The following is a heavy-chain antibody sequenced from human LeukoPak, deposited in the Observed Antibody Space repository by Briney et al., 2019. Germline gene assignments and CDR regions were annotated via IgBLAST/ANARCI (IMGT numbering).Heavy chain of an antibody. CDR1: GGSISSSNW. V-gene: IGHV4-4*02. CDR3: ARVKRAARDSSGYGYYFDY. D-gene: IGHD3-22*01. Sequence: SGTLSLTCAVSGGSISSSNWWSWVRQPPGKGLEWIGEIYHSGSTNYNPSLKSRVTISVDKSKNQFSLKLSSVTAADTAVYYCARVKRAARDSSGYGYYFDYWGQGTLVTVSS. J-gene: IGHJ4*02. CDR2: IYHSGST.